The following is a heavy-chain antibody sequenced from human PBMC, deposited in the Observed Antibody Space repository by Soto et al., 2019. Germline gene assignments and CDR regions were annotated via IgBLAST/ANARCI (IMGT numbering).Heavy chain of an antibody. CDR2: IYYSGST. CDR3: AVYRVVLPPPSYFHH. CDR1: GGSVNSGTYS. J-gene: IGHJ1*01. V-gene: IGHV4-61*01. Sequence: WGTLALTCTVSGGSVNSGTYSWGWIRQPPGKGLEWIGSIYYSGSTNYNPSLKSRVTISVDTSKNQFSLKLSSVTAEDTAVYYCAVYRVVLPPPSYFHHWGQGTLVTVSS. D-gene: IGHD2-21*01.